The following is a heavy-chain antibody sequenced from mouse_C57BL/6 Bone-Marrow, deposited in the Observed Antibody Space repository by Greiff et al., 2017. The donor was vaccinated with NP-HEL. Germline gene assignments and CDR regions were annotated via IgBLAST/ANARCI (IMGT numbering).Heavy chain of an antibody. CDR2: INWDDDK. Sequence: QVTLKECGPGILQSSQPLSLPCSFSGFSLSTSGMGVSWIRQPSGKGLVWLAHINWDDDKRYNPSLKSRLTISKDTYRNQLFLKSTSVDTVDTATYYCARSYGNYEFAYWGQGTLVTVSA. CDR1: GFSLSTSGMG. V-gene: IGHV8-12*01. CDR3: ARSYGNYEFAY. D-gene: IGHD2-1*01. J-gene: IGHJ3*01.